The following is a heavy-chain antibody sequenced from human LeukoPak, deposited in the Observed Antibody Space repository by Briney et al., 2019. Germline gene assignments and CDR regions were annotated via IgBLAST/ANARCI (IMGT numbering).Heavy chain of an antibody. V-gene: IGHV3-23*01. J-gene: IGHJ5*02. D-gene: IGHD4-23*01. Sequence: TGGSLRLSCAASGFSFSTYWMSWVRQAPGKGLEWVSAISGSGGSTYYADSVKGRFTISRDNSKNTLYLQMNSLRAEDTAVYYCAKDRVDYGGWFDPWGQGTLVTVSS. CDR1: GFSFSTYW. CDR3: AKDRVDYGGWFDP. CDR2: ISGSGGST.